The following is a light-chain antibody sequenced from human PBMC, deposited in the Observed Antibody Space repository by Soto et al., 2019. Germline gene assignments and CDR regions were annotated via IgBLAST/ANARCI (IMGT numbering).Light chain of an antibody. J-gene: IGKJ4*01. CDR1: QDINNW. CDR2: TTS. Sequence: DIQVTQSPSSVSASVGDRVTITCRASQDINNWLAWYQQKPGKAPKLLIYTTSNLHSGVPSRFSGSGSGTDFTLTINRLQPEDFAYYYGQQTNSFPLTFGGGTKVEIK. CDR3: QQTNSFPLT. V-gene: IGKV1D-12*01.